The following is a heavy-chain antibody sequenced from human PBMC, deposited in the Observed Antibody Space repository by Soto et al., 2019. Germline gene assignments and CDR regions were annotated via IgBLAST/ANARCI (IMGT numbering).Heavy chain of an antibody. CDR1: GFTFSSYA. J-gene: IGHJ4*02. CDR3: ARAGIVVVPAAIRPAVDY. CDR2: ISYDGSNK. Sequence: GGSLRLSCAASGFTFSSYAMHWVRQAPGKGLEWVAVISYDGSNKYYADSVKGRFTISRDNSKNTLYLQMNSLRAEDTAVYYCARAGIVVVPAAIRPAVDYWGQGTLVTVSS. V-gene: IGHV3-30-3*01. D-gene: IGHD2-2*01.